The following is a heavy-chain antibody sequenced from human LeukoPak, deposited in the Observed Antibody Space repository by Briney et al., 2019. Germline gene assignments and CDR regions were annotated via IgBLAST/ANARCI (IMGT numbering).Heavy chain of an antibody. CDR1: GFTFSSFW. CDR2: IKFDESEK. D-gene: IGHD1-1*01. J-gene: IGHJ4*02. Sequence: PGGSLRLSCAASGFTFSSFWMGWVRQAPGKGLEWVASIKFDESEKHHVDSVEGRFTISRDNAKSSLYLQMNSLRAEDTAVYFCSRVTTNGYLEYWGQGTLVTVSS. V-gene: IGHV3-7*04. CDR3: SRVTTNGYLEY.